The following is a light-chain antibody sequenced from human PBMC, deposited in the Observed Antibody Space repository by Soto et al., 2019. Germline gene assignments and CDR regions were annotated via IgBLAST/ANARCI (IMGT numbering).Light chain of an antibody. J-gene: IGLJ2*01. Sequence: QSALTQPASVSGSPGQSITISCTGTSSDVGAYNYVSWYQHHPGKAPQLIIYEVTNRPSGVSNRFSGSNSGNTASLTLSGLQAEDEDDYYCSSYTDSNTVLFGGGTKLTVL. V-gene: IGLV2-14*01. CDR1: SSDVGAYNY. CDR3: SSYTDSNTVL. CDR2: EVT.